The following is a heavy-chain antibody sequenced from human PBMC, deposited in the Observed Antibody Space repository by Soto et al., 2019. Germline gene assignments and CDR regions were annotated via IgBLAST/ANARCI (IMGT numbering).Heavy chain of an antibody. Sequence: GGSLRLSCAASGFTFSSYSMNWVRQAPGKGLEWVSSISSSSSYIYYADSVKGRFTISRDNAKNSLYLQMNSLRAEDTAVYYCARDTRDSSSIDYWGQGTLVTVSS. D-gene: IGHD6-19*01. CDR3: ARDTRDSSSIDY. CDR1: GFTFSSYS. J-gene: IGHJ4*02. CDR2: ISSSSSYI. V-gene: IGHV3-21*01.